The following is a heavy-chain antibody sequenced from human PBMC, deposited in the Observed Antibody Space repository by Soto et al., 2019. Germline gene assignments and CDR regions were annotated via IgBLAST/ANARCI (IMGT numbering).Heavy chain of an antibody. J-gene: IGHJ6*02. CDR2: IIPIFGTA. CDR1: GGTFRSYA. D-gene: IGHD3-16*02. CDR3: ARGSDDYVWGSYRSYYYYGMDV. V-gene: IGHV1-69*13. Sequence: SVKVSCKSSGGTFRSYAISWVRQAPGQGLEWMGGIIPIFGTANYAQKFQGRVTITADESTSTAYMELSSLRSEDTAVYYCARGSDDYVWGSYRSYYYYGMDVWGQGTTVTVSS.